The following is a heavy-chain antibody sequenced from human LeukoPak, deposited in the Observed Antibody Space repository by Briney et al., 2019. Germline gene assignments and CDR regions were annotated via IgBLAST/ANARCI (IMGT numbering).Heavy chain of an antibody. CDR3: ARDEGYDILIR. Sequence: PGGSLRLSCAASGFTFSSYAMSWVRQAPGKGLEWVSAISGSGSTIYYADSVKGRFTISRDNAKNSLYLQMNSLRAEDTAVYYCARDEGYDILIRWGQGTLVTVSS. CDR2: ISGSGSTI. V-gene: IGHV3-23*01. CDR1: GFTFSSYA. J-gene: IGHJ4*02. D-gene: IGHD3-9*01.